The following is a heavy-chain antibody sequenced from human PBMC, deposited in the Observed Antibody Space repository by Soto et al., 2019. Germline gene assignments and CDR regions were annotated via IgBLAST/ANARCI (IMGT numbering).Heavy chain of an antibody. CDR3: GRARYCTSASCPGYFQH. CDR1: GGSFSGYY. Sequence: PSETLSLTCAVYGGSFSGYYWSWIRQPPGKGLEWIGEINHSGSTNYNPSLKSRVTMSVDTSRNQFSLKLSSVTAADTAVYYCGRARYCTSASCPGYFQHWGQGTLVTVSS. J-gene: IGHJ1*01. CDR2: INHSGST. D-gene: IGHD2-2*01. V-gene: IGHV4-34*01.